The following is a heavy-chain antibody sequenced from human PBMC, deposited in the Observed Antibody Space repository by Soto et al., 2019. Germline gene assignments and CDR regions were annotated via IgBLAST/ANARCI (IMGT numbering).Heavy chain of an antibody. V-gene: IGHV4-4*02. CDR3: ARDHGFTTTDNWFDP. D-gene: IGHD1-1*01. CDR2: IYHSGST. CDR1: GGSISSSNW. Sequence: SETLSLTCAVSGGSISSSNWWSWVRPPPGKGPEWIGEIYHSGSTNYNPSLKSRVTISVDKSKNQFSLKLSSVTAADTAVYYCARDHGFTTTDNWFDPWGQGTLVTVSS. J-gene: IGHJ5*02.